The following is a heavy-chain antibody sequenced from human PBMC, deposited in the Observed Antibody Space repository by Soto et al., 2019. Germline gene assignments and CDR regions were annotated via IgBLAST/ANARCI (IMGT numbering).Heavy chain of an antibody. CDR1: GFTFSSYA. CDR2: ISNIGGST. V-gene: IGHV3-23*01. J-gene: IGHJ6*02. D-gene: IGHD6-6*01. Sequence: PGGSLRLSCAASGFTFSSYAMSWVRQAPGKGLEWVSTISNIGGSTYYADSVKGRFTISRDNSKSTLYLQMNSLRADDTAVYYCAKYGKSYSSPSVHYYGMDVRGQGTTVTVSS. CDR3: AKYGKSYSSPSVHYYGMDV.